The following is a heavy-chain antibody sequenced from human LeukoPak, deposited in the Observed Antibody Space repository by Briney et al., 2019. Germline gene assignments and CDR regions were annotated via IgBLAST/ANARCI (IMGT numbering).Heavy chain of an antibody. CDR2: IFYTGNT. Sequence: PSETLSLTCTVSGGSILDSTYYWAWIRQPPGKGLEWIATIFYTGNTHYNPSLKSRVTMSVDTVKNQFSLNLNSVTAADTAVYYCARQSSGYYYGWFDPWGQGTLVSVSS. CDR3: ARQSSGYYYGWFDP. CDR1: GGSILDSTYY. D-gene: IGHD3-22*01. J-gene: IGHJ5*02. V-gene: IGHV4-39*01.